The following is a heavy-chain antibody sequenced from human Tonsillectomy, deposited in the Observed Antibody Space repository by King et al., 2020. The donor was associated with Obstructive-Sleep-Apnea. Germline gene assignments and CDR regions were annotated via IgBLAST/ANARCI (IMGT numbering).Heavy chain of an antibody. CDR1: GGSISSGDYY. D-gene: IGHD3-10*01. V-gene: IGHV4-30-4*01. CDR3: ARGVRWFGEEINWGY. Sequence: QVQLQESGPGLVKPSQTLSLTCTVSGGSISSGDYYWSWIRQPPGKGLEWIGYIYYSGSTYYNPSLKSRVTISVDTSKNQFSLKLSSVTAADTAVYYCARGVRWFGEEINWGYWGQGTLVTVSS. J-gene: IGHJ4*02. CDR2: IYYSGST.